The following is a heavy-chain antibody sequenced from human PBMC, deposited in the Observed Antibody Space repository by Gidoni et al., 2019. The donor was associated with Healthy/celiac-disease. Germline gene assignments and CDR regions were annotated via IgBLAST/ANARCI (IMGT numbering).Heavy chain of an antibody. V-gene: IGHV3-33*01. CDR1: GFTFSSYG. Sequence: QVQLVESGGGVVQPGRSLRLSCAASGFTFSSYGMHWVRQAPGKGREWVAVIWYDGSNKYYADSVKGRFTISRDNSKNTLYLQMNSLRAEDTAVYYCARGCSGGSCYDAFDIWGQGTMVTVSS. CDR3: ARGCSGGSCYDAFDI. CDR2: IWYDGSNK. D-gene: IGHD2-15*01. J-gene: IGHJ3*02.